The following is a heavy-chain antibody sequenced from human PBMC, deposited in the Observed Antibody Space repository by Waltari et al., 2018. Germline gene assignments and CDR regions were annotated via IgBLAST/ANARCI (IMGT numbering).Heavy chain of an antibody. J-gene: IGHJ4*02. CDR1: GFTFSSYA. Sequence: EVQLLESGGGLVQPGGSLRLSCAASGFTFSSYAMSWVRQAPGEGVGWVLAIRGSGCSTYYADSVKGRFTISRDNSKNTLYLQMNSLRGEETAVYYCAKVRYGGSFDYWGQGTLVTVSS. CDR3: AKVRYGGSFDY. CDR2: IRGSGCST. D-gene: IGHD4-17*01. V-gene: IGHV3-23*01.